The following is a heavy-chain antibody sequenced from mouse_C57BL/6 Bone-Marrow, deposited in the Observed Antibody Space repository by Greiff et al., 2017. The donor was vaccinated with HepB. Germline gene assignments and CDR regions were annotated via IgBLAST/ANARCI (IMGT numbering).Heavy chain of an antibody. D-gene: IGHD3-3*01. V-gene: IGHV5-9-1*02. CDR1: GFTFSSYA. CDR2: ISSGGDYI. CDR3: TRDGGWDYFDY. J-gene: IGHJ2*01. Sequence: EVQRVESGEGLVKPGGSLKLSCAASGFTFSSYAMSCVRQTPEKRLEWVAYISSGGDYIYYADTVKGRFTISRDNARNTLYLQMSSLMSEDTAMYYCTRDGGWDYFDYWGQGTTLTVSS.